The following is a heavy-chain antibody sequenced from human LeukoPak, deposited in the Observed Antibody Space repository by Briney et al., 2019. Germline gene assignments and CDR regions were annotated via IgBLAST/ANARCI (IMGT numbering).Heavy chain of an antibody. D-gene: IGHD3-10*01. Sequence: PSETLSLTCTVSGGSIISRIYYWGWIRQPPGKGLDWIGSIYSNGSTYFHPSLKSRATISVDMSKNQFSLKLTSMTAADTAVYYCARIYYFGSGTYSHFDYWGPGTVVTVSS. J-gene: IGHJ4*02. CDR2: IYSNGST. CDR3: ARIYYFGSGTYSHFDY. V-gene: IGHV4-39*07. CDR1: GGSIISRIYY.